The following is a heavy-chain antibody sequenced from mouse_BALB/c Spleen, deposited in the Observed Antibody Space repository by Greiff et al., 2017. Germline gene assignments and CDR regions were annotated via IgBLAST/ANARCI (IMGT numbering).Heavy chain of an antibody. CDR3: ARAYGNYGRNYAMDY. J-gene: IGHJ4*01. V-gene: IGHV7-3*02. CDR1: GFTFTDYY. D-gene: IGHD2-1*01. CDR2: IRNKANGYTT. Sequence: EVKLVESGGGLVQPGGSLRLSCATSGFTFTDYYMSWVRQPPGKALEWLGFIRNKANGYTTEYSASVKGRFTISRDNSQSILYLQMNTLRAEDSATYYCARAYGNYGRNYAMDYWGQGTSVTVSS.